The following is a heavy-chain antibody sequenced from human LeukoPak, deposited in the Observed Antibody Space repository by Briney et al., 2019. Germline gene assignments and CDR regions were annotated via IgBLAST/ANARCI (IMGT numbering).Heavy chain of an antibody. V-gene: IGHV4-61*02. D-gene: IGHD6-13*01. CDR1: GDSISSGDYY. Sequence: SETLSLTCTVSGDSISSGDYYWSWIRQPAGKGLEWIGRISSSGSTNYNPSLKSRVTISVDTSKNQFSLKLSSVTAADTAVYFCARVDSINWYDSRGYFDYWGQGTLVTVSS. J-gene: IGHJ4*02. CDR2: ISSSGST. CDR3: ARVDSINWYDSRGYFDY.